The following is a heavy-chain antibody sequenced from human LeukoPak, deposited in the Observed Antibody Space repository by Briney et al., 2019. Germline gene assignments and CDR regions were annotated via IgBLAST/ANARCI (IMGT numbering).Heavy chain of an antibody. CDR2: IRYDGSNK. V-gene: IGHV3-30*02. CDR3: AKEGSYPYYYYYYMDV. D-gene: IGHD1-26*01. J-gene: IGHJ6*03. Sequence: GGSLRLSCAASRFTFSSYGMHWVRQAPGKGLEWVAFIRYDGSNKYYADSVKGRFTISRDNSKNTLYLQMNSLRAEDTAVYYCAKEGSYPYYYYYYMDVWGKGTTVTVSS. CDR1: RFTFSSYG.